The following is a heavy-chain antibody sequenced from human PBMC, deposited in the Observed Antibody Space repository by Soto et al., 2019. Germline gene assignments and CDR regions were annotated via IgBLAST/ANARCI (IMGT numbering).Heavy chain of an antibody. CDR2: IHSGGDT. CDR1: GFAVSSNY. D-gene: IGHD1-7*01. Sequence: EVQLVESGGDLVQPGGSLRLSCAASGFAVSSNYMTWVRQAPGKGLEWVSVIHSGGDTHYADSVRGRFTISRDNSKNTLSLQMNSLGAEDTAVYYCARSRTGATYGGMHVWGQGTTVNVSS. V-gene: IGHV3-66*01. J-gene: IGHJ6*02. CDR3: ARSRTGATYGGMHV.